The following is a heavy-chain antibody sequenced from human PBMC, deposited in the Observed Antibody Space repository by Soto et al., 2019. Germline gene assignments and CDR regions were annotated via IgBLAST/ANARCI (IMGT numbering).Heavy chain of an antibody. CDR1: NGSITSGNW. J-gene: IGHJ5*02. V-gene: IGHV4-4*02. CDR3: ARVWGALAPIAGWFGP. CDR2: IYQTGST. Sequence: QVQLQESGPGLVKPSGTLSLTCAVSNGSITSGNWWRWVRQPPGKGLEWIGDIYQTGSTNYNPSLRSRVIISVDKSKNNFSLSLSSLTAADTAVYFCARVWGALAPIAGWFGPWGRGSLGTVSS. D-gene: IGHD3-16*01.